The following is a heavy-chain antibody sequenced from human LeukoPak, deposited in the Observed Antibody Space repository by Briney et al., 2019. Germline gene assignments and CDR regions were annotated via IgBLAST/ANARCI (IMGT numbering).Heavy chain of an antibody. CDR3: ARDELRTGAFDI. CDR1: GFTFSSYE. J-gene: IGHJ3*02. V-gene: IGHV3-48*03. Sequence: GGSLRLSCAASGFTFSSYEMNWVRQAPGKGLEWVSYISSSGGRIYYADSVKGRFTISRDNAKNSLYLQMNSLRAEDTALYYCARDELRTGAFDIWGQGTMVTVSS. CDR2: ISSSGGRI. D-gene: IGHD1-7*01.